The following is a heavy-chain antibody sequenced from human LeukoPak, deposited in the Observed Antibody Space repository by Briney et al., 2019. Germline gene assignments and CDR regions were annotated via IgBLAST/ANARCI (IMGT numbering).Heavy chain of an antibody. CDR2: ISYDGSNK. V-gene: IGHV3-30*04. J-gene: IGHJ4*02. CDR3: ARDSGFSGTQRGEY. CDR1: EFTFNSYA. D-gene: IGHD3/OR15-3a*01. Sequence: PGGSLRLSCAASEFTFNSYAMHWVRQAPGKGLEWVAVISYDGSNKYYADSVKGRFSISRDNSKNTLYLQMNSLRAEDTAVYYCARDSGFSGTQRGEYWGQGTLVTVSS.